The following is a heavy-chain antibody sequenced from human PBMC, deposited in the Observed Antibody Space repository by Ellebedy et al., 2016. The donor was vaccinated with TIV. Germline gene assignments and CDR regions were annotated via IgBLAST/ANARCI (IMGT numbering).Heavy chain of an antibody. J-gene: IGHJ4*02. CDR2: MSYDGGDK. Sequence: GESLKISCAASGFTFSSFAMHWVRQAPGKGLGWVAVMSYDGGDKYYADSVEGRFTISRDNSRNTLYLQINSLRPEDTAVYYCARDSNYYSSGIFDFWGQGTLVTVSS. D-gene: IGHD3-10*01. V-gene: IGHV3-30*04. CDR3: ARDSNYYSSGIFDF. CDR1: GFTFSSFA.